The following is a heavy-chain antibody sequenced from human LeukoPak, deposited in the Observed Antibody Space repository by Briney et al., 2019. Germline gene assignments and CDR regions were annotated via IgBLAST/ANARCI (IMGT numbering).Heavy chain of an antibody. J-gene: IGHJ4*02. V-gene: IGHV3-21*04. CDR2: IDTSGSFI. CDR3: ARDRDNLTGSKSHFDY. D-gene: IGHD3-9*01. CDR1: GFTFSSHS. Sequence: GSLTLSGAASGFTFSSHSRRWVRQAPGKGLEWVSSIDTSGSFIYYADSVKGRLTISRDNATNSLYLRMKGLRAEDTAVYYCARDRDNLTGSKSHFDYWGQGTLVTVSP.